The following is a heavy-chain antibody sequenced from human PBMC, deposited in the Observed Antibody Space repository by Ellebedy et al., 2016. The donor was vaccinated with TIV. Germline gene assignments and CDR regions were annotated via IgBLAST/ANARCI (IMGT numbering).Heavy chain of an antibody. J-gene: IGHJ6*03. Sequence: SETLSLXXAVYGGSFSGYYWSWIRQPPGKGLEWIGEINHSGSTNYNPSLKSRVTISVDTSKNQFSLKLSSVTAADTAVYYCARGRTGGNSAYYYYYMDVWGKGTTVTVSS. CDR3: ARGRTGGNSAYYYYYMDV. V-gene: IGHV4-34*01. D-gene: IGHD4-23*01. CDR1: GGSFSGYY. CDR2: INHSGST.